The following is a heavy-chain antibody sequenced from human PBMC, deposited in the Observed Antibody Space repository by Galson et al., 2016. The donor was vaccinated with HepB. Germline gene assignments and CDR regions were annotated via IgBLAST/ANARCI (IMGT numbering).Heavy chain of an antibody. D-gene: IGHD2-2*02. CDR2: ITPEGSDK. J-gene: IGHJ4*02. CDR3: ARDADIVKVPAAIRAVY. CDR1: GFTFSSYG. V-gene: IGHV3-30*03. Sequence: SLRLSCAASGFTFSSYGMHWVRQAPGKGLDWVALITPEGSDKYYADAVKGRFTISRDNSKNTLYLQMNSLRAEDTAVYYCARDADIVKVPAAIRAVYWGQGTLVTVSS.